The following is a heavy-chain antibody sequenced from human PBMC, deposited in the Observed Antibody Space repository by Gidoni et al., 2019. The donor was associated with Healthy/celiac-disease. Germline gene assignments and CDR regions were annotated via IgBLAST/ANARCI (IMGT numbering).Heavy chain of an antibody. J-gene: IGHJ6*02. V-gene: IGHV4-59*01. CDR1: GGSISSYY. Sequence: QVQLQESGPGLVKPSATLSLTCTVSGGSISSYYWSWIRQPPGKGLEWIGYIYYSGSTNYNPSLKSRVTISVDTSKNQFSLKLSSVTAADTAVYYCARAPRDYYYYGMDVWGQGTTVTVSS. CDR2: IYYSGST. CDR3: ARAPRDYYYYGMDV.